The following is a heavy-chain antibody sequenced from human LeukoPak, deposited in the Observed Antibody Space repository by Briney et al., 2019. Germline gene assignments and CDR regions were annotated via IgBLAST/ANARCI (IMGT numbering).Heavy chain of an antibody. CDR3: AREYRPLAYFDY. CDR2: IYHSGST. Sequence: SETLSLTCAVSGGSISSGGYSWSWIRQPPGTGLEWIGYIYHSGSTYYNPSLKSRVTISVDRSKNQFSLKLSSVTAADTAVYYCAREYRPLAYFDYWGQGTLVTVSS. CDR1: GGSISSGGYS. J-gene: IGHJ4*02. D-gene: IGHD1-14*01. V-gene: IGHV4-30-2*01.